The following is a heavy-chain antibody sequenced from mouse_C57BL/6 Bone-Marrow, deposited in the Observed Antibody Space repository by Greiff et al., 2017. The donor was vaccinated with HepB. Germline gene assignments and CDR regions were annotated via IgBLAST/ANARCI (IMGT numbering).Heavy chain of an antibody. CDR2: IRNKANGYTT. D-gene: IGHD1-1*01. V-gene: IGHV7-3*01. Sequence: EVQLVESGGGLVQPGGSLSLSCAASGFTFTDYYMSWVRQPPGKALEWLGFIRNKANGYTTEYSASVKGRFTISRDNSQSILYLQMNALRAEDSATYYCARWGDYYGSSYKWYFDVWGTGTTVTVSS. CDR3: ARWGDYYGSSYKWYFDV. J-gene: IGHJ1*03. CDR1: GFTFTDYY.